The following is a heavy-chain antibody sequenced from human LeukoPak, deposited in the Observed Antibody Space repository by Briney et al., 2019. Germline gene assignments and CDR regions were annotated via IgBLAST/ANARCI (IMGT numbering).Heavy chain of an antibody. J-gene: IGHJ6*03. CDR3: ARGMRGFGELPYYYYYMDV. CDR2: IYSGGST. CDR1: GFTVSSNY. Sequence: GGSLRLSCAASGFTVSSNYMSWVRQAPGKGLEWVSVIYSGGSTYYADSVKGRFTISRDNSKNTLYLQMGSLRAEDMAVYYCARGMRGFGELPYYYYYMDVWGKGTTVTVSS. D-gene: IGHD3-10*01. V-gene: IGHV3-53*05.